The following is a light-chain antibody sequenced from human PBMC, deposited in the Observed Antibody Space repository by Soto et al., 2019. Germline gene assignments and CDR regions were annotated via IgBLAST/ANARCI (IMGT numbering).Light chain of an antibody. CDR2: DSS. V-gene: IGKV3-11*01. CDR3: QQRSNWPRT. CDR1: QSVSSY. J-gene: IGKJ1*01. Sequence: EIVLTQSPATLSLSPGEIATLSCRASQSVSSYLAWYQQKPGQAPRLLIYDSSNRAAGITARFSGSGSGTDFTLTISGLEPDYFAFYYCQQRSNWPRTFGQGTQVESK.